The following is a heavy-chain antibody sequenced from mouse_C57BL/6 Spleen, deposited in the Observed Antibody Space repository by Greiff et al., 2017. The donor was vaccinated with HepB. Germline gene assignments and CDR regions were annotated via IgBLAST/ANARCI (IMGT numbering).Heavy chain of an antibody. D-gene: IGHD1-2*01. J-gene: IGHJ2*01. Sequence: QVQLQQSGAELVRPGASVKLSCKASGYTFTDYYINWVKQRPGQGLEWIARIYPGSGNTYYNEKFKGKATLTAEKSSSTAYMQLSSLTSEDSAVYFCARSHYDGFDYWGQGTTLTVSS. CDR2: IYPGSGNT. V-gene: IGHV1-76*01. CDR3: ARSHYDGFDY. CDR1: GYTFTDYY.